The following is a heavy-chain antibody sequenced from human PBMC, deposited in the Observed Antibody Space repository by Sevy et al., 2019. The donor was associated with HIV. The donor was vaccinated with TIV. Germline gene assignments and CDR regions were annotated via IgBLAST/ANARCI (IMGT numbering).Heavy chain of an antibody. CDR1: GFTFSSYS. D-gene: IGHD3-3*01. Sequence: GGSLRLSCAASGFTFSSYSMNWVRQAPGKGLERVSYISSSSSTIYYADSVKGRFTISRDNAKNSLYLQMNSLRAEDTAVYYCARDRPYYDFWSGHSIYYYYYGMDVWGQGTTVTVSS. CDR2: ISSSSSTI. CDR3: ARDRPYYDFWSGHSIYYYYYGMDV. V-gene: IGHV3-48*01. J-gene: IGHJ6*02.